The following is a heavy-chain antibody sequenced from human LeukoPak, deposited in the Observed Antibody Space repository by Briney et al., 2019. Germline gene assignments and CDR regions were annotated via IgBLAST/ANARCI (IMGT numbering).Heavy chain of an antibody. D-gene: IGHD5-24*01. J-gene: IGHJ4*02. V-gene: IGHV3-23*01. Sequence: GGSLRLSCAASGFTFSSSAMSWVRQAPGKGLEWVSTISGSDSSTYYADSVKGRFTISRDNSKNTLYLQMDSLRADDTAVYYCAKSGYNRFDYWGQGTLVTVSS. CDR3: AKSGYNRFDY. CDR2: ISGSDSST. CDR1: GFTFSSSA.